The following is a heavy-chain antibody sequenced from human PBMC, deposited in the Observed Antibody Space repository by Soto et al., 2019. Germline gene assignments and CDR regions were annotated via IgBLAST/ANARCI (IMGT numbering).Heavy chain of an antibody. CDR3: AREPRRDGYT. V-gene: IGHV4-31*03. D-gene: IGHD2-2*02. CDR2: IYYSGST. CDR1: GGSISSGGYY. J-gene: IGHJ4*02. Sequence: QVQLQESGPGLVKPSQTLSLTCTVSGGSISSGGYYWSWIRQHPGKGLEWIGYIYYSGSTYYNPSLQRRMTRSVDSSKNQFSPKLSSVTAADTAVYYCAREPRRDGYTWGQGTLVTVSS.